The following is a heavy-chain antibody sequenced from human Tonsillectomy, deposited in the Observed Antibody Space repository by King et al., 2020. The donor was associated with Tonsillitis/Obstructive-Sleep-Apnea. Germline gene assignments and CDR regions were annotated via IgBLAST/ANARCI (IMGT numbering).Heavy chain of an antibody. CDR1: GVKFSSYA. D-gene: IGHD6-19*01. J-gene: IGHJ4*02. Sequence: VQLVESGGGVVQPGRSLRLSCVASGVKFSSYAMHWVRQAPGKGLEWVAFISYDGSNKYYADSMKGRFTISRDNSKNTLYLQMKSLRAEDTAVYYCARSIQGWHYFDYWGQGTLVTVSS. CDR3: ARSIQGWHYFDY. CDR2: ISYDGSNK. V-gene: IGHV3-30*04.